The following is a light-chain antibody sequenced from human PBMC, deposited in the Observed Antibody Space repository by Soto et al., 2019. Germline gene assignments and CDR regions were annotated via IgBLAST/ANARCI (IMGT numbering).Light chain of an antibody. Sequence: EIVLTQSPGTLSLSPGERATLSCRASQSVTNSFLAWYQQKPGQAPRLLIYGASTRASGIPDRISGSGSGTDFTLTSSRLEPEDFAVYYCQQYGSSPRTFGNGTKVEIK. J-gene: IGKJ1*01. CDR1: QSVTNSF. CDR3: QQYGSSPRT. CDR2: GAS. V-gene: IGKV3-20*01.